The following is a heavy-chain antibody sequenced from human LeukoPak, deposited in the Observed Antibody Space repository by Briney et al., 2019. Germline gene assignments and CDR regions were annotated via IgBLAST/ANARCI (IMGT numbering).Heavy chain of an antibody. CDR2: ISGSGGRS. CDR3: ARAPSYDILTGFIDY. D-gene: IGHD3-9*01. CDR1: GFTFSAYA. Sequence: GGSLRLSCVVSGFTFSAYAMSWVRQAPGGGLEWFSTISGSGGRSYSEDPVKGRFTISRDNSRNTLYLQMNSLRVEDTAVYYCARAPSYDILTGFIDYWGQGTLVTVSS. V-gene: IGHV3-23*01. J-gene: IGHJ4*02.